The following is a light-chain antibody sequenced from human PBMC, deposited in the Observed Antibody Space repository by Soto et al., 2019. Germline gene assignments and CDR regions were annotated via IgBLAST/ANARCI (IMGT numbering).Light chain of an antibody. V-gene: IGLV2-14*01. Sequence: QSALTQPASVSGSPGQSITISCTGTSSDVGNYNYVSWYQQHPGKAPKLMIYEVSNRPSGVSNRFSGSKSGNTASLTISGVQAEDEADYYCSSYTSSSALGVFGGGTKLTVL. CDR1: SSDVGNYNY. CDR3: SSYTSSSALGV. J-gene: IGLJ2*01. CDR2: EVS.